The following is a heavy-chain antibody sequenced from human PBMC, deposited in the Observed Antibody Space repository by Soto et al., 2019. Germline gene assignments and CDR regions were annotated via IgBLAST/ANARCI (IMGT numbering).Heavy chain of an antibody. J-gene: IGHJ4*02. Sequence: GGSLRLSCAASGFTFSSYGMHWVRQAPGKGLEWVAVIWYDGSNKYYADSVKGRFTISRDNSKNTLYLQMNSLRAEDTAVYYCARAVGNPNYFDYWGQGTLVTVSS. CDR3: ARAVGNPNYFDY. CDR1: GFTFSSYG. V-gene: IGHV3-33*01. CDR2: IWYDGSNK. D-gene: IGHD1-1*01.